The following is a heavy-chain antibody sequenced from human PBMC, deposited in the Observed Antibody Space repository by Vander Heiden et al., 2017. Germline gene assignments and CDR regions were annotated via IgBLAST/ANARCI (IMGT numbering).Heavy chain of an antibody. CDR3: AGYCSSTSCYYDY. CDR1: GFTFSSYA. CDR2: ISGSGGST. J-gene: IGHJ4*02. Sequence: EVQLLESGGGLVQPGGSLRLFCAASGFTFSSYAMSWVRQAPGKGLEWVSAISGSGGSTYYADSVKGRFTISRDNSKNTLYLQMNSLRAEDTAVYYCAGYCSSTSCYYDYWGQGTLVTVSS. D-gene: IGHD2-2*01. V-gene: IGHV3-23*01.